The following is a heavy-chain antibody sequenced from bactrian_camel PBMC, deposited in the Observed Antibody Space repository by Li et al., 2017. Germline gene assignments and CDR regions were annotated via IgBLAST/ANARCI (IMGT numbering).Heavy chain of an antibody. CDR1: AVNSRFC. D-gene: IGHD2*01. CDR2: LFTGSGRT. V-gene: IGHV3S40*01. J-gene: IGHJ4*01. Sequence: DVQLVESGGGSVQTGGSLRLSCDASAVNSRFCMGWFRQAPGNEREGVAALFTGSGRTAYADSVKGRFTISRDMSKNTIDLQMSSLKPEDTAMYYCAAGSGVILPLDSKEYGLWGQGTQVTVS. CDR3: AAGSGVILPLDSKEYGL.